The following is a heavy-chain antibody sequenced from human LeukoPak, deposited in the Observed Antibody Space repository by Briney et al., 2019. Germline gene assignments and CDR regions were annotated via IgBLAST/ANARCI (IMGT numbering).Heavy chain of an antibody. Sequence: GGSLRLSCAASGLTFSDYYMSWIRQAPGKGLEWVSYISSSGSTIYYADSVKGRFTISRDNAKNSLYLQMNSLRAEDTAVYYCARETTVVTSTSDYWGQGTLVTVSS. CDR3: ARETTVVTSTSDY. CDR2: ISSSGSTI. CDR1: GLTFSDYY. D-gene: IGHD4-23*01. V-gene: IGHV3-11*01. J-gene: IGHJ4*02.